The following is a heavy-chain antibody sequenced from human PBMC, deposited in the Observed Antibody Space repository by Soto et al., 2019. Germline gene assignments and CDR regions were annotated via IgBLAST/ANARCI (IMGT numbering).Heavy chain of an antibody. CDR2: DAQSGYN. V-gene: IGHV4-4*02. J-gene: IGHJ4*02. Sequence: QVQLQESGPGLVKPSGTLSLTCTVSSGSITSSLCWSWVRQSPAKGLVWIREDAQSGYNHYIPSHKKRLTRPLDKSSNRFSPRLTSVAAADKAVYYCARNRYSGYDFDSWGQGSLVTVSS. D-gene: IGHD5-12*01. CDR1: SGSITSSLC. CDR3: ARNRYSGYDFDS.